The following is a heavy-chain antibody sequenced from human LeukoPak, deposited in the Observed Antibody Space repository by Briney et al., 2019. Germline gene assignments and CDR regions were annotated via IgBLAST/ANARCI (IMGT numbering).Heavy chain of an antibody. CDR2: INTDGSIT. CDR3: ARDRGPRTGFMVREAYDY. Sequence: AGGSLRLPCAASGFTFSDYWIHWVRQAPGKGLVWVSRINTDGSITNYADSVKGRFSISRDNAKNTLYLQMSSLRAEDTAVYYCARDRGPRTGFMVREAYDYWGQGTLVTVSS. CDR1: GFTFSDYW. J-gene: IGHJ4*02. V-gene: IGHV3-74*01. D-gene: IGHD3-10*01.